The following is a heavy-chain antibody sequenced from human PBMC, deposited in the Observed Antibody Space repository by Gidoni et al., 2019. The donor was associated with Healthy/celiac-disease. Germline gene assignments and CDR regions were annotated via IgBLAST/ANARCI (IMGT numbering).Heavy chain of an antibody. CDR1: GGSISSSSYY. D-gene: IGHD3-3*01. V-gene: IGHV4-39*01. CDR3: ARLDLLNFGVVR. J-gene: IGHJ4*02. Sequence: QLQLQESGPGLVKPSETLSLTCTVSGGSISSSSYYWGWIRQPPGKGLEWIGSIYYSGSTYYNPSLKSRVTISVDTSKNQFALKLSSVTAADTAVYYCARLDLLNFGVVRWGQGTLVTVSS. CDR2: IYYSGST.